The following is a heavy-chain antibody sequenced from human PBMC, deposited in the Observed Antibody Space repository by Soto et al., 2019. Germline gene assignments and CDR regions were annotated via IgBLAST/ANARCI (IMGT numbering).Heavy chain of an antibody. J-gene: IGHJ4*02. V-gene: IGHV1-2*02. D-gene: IGHD5-12*01. Sequence: ASVKVSCKASGYTFTGYYMHWVRQAPGQGLEWMGWINPNSGGTNYAQKFQGRVTMTTDTSTSTAYMELRSLRSDDTAVYYCARDYPRGGYNHYWGQGTLVTVSS. CDR3: ARDYPRGGYNHY. CDR1: GYTFTGYY. CDR2: INPNSGGT.